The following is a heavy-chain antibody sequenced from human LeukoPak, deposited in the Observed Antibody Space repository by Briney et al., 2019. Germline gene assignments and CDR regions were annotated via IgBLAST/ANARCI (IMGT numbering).Heavy chain of an antibody. CDR2: IYYSGST. CDR3: AREVGYCSGGSCYSYFDY. J-gene: IGHJ4*02. CDR1: GGSISSYY. V-gene: IGHV4-59*01. D-gene: IGHD2-15*01. Sequence: PSETLSLTCTVSGGSISSYYGSWIRQPPGKGLEWIGYIYYSGSTNYNASLTNRVTISVDTSKNQFSLKLSSVTAADTAVYYCAREVGYCSGGSCYSYFDYWGQGTLVTVSS.